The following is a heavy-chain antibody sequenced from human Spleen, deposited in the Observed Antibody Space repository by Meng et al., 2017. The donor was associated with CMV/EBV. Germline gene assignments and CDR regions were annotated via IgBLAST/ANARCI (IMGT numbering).Heavy chain of an antibody. D-gene: IGHD5-12*01. CDR2: ISGYNGNT. CDR3: ARASGYDWRHYFDY. CDR1: GGTFSSYA. V-gene: IGHV1-18*01. Sequence: ASVKVSCKASGGTFSSYAISWVRQAPGQGLEWMGWISGYNGNTNYAQKLQGRLTMTTDTSTTTAYMELRSLTSDDTAVYYCARASGYDWRHYFDYWGQGTLVTVSS. J-gene: IGHJ4*02.